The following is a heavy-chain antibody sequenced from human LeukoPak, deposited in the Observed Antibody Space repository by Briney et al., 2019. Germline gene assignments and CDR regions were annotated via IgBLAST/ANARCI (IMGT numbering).Heavy chain of an antibody. Sequence: GGSLRLSCAASGFTFNSYAMSWVRQAPGKGLEWVSAISGSGDYTYYADSVKGRVTISRDNSKNTLYLQMNSLRDEDTGVYYCAKGLRTGVGPYMGYHYYMDVWGKGATVTVSS. D-gene: IGHD3-16*01. J-gene: IGHJ6*03. CDR2: ISGSGDYT. CDR3: AKGLRTGVGPYMGYHYYMDV. CDR1: GFTFNSYA. V-gene: IGHV3-23*01.